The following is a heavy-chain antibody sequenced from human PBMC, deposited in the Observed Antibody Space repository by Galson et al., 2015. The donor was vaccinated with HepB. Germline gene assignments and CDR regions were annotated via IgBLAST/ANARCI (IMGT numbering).Heavy chain of an antibody. J-gene: IGHJ4*02. CDR1: GFSLSTSGVG. Sequence: PALVKPTQTLTLTCTFSGFSLSTSGVGAGWIRQPPGKALEWLALIYWDDDKRYSPSLKSRLTITKDTSKNQVVLTMTNMDPVDTATYYCAHIAAVGATADYWGQGTLVTVSS. CDR2: IYWDDDK. V-gene: IGHV2-5*02. CDR3: AHIAAVGATADY. D-gene: IGHD1-26*01.